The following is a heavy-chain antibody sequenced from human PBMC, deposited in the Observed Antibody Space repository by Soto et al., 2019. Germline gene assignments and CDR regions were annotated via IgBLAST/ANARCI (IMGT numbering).Heavy chain of an antibody. J-gene: IGHJ4*02. CDR2: IYYSGST. D-gene: IGHD6-6*01. V-gene: IGHV4-59*01. Sequence: SETLSLTCTVSGGPISSYYWSWIRQPPGKGLEWIGYIYYSGSTNYNPSLKSRVTISVDTSKNQFSLKLSSVTAADTAVYYCARSGEQLQIVYYWGQGTLVTVSS. CDR1: GGPISSYY. CDR3: ARSGEQLQIVYY.